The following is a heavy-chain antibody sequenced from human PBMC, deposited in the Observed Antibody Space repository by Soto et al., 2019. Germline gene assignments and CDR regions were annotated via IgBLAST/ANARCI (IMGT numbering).Heavy chain of an antibody. Sequence: GESLKISCKGSGYSFTSYWIGWVRQMPGKGLEWMGIIYPGDSDTRYSPSFQGQVTISADKSISTAYLQWSSLKASDTAMYYCARSACSSTSCYLFDYWGQGTLVTVSS. J-gene: IGHJ4*02. D-gene: IGHD2-2*01. CDR3: ARSACSSTSCYLFDY. CDR1: GYSFTSYW. CDR2: IYPGDSDT. V-gene: IGHV5-51*01.